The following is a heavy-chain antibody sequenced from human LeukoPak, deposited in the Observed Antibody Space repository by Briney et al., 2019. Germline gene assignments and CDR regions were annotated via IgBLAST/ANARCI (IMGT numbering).Heavy chain of an antibody. CDR3: AKDRNCYDSSGYYQA. V-gene: IGHV3-23*01. CDR1: GFTFSSYA. CDR2: ISGSGGST. J-gene: IGHJ5*02. D-gene: IGHD3-22*01. Sequence: PGGSLRLSCAASGFTFSSYAMSWVRQAPGKGLEWVSAISGSGGSTYYPDFVNGRFTISRAYSKNTPYLQMNIPTADNTAVYCCAKDRNCYDSSGYYQAWGQGTLVTVSS.